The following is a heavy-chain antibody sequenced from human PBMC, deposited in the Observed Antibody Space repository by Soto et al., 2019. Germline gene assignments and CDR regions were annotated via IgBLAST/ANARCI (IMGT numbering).Heavy chain of an antibody. Sequence: PGESLKISCQGSGYSFTSYWIGWVRQMPGKGLEWMGIIYPGDSDTRYSPSFQGQVTISADKSISTAYLQWSSLKASDTAMYYCARLWYSSGWYPFFYYYGMDVWGQGTTVTVSS. D-gene: IGHD6-19*01. J-gene: IGHJ6*02. CDR1: GYSFTSYW. V-gene: IGHV5-51*01. CDR3: ARLWYSSGWYPFFYYYGMDV. CDR2: IYPGDSDT.